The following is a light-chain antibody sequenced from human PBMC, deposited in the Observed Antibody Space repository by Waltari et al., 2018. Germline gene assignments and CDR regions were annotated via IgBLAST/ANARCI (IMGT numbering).Light chain of an antibody. CDR2: QDT. CDR1: KLGDKY. Sequence: SYDLTQPPSVSVSPGQTATITCSGDKLGDKYASWYQQKPGQSPVLVMYQDTKRPSGIPARFSGSNSGNTATLTIFGTQAMDEAYYYCQAWYSFTVVFGGGTKLVVL. J-gene: IGLJ2*01. CDR3: QAWYSFTVV. V-gene: IGLV3-1*01.